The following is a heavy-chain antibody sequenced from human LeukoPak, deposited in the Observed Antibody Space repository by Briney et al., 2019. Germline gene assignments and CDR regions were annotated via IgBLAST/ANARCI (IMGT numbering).Heavy chain of an antibody. CDR1: GFTFSSYA. Sequence: SGGSLRLSCAASGFTFSSYAMHWVRPAPGEGLEWVAVISFDGSNKYYADSVKGRFTISRDNSKNTLYLQMNSLRAEDTAVYYCARADYSLEFDYWGQGTLVTVSS. D-gene: IGHD4-11*01. J-gene: IGHJ4*02. V-gene: IGHV3-30*04. CDR2: ISFDGSNK. CDR3: ARADYSLEFDY.